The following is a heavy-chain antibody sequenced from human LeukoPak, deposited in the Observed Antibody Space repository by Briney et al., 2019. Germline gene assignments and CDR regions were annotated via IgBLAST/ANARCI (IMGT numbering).Heavy chain of an antibody. CDR3: ARNIYYYGSGSYVDY. V-gene: IGHV5-51*01. CDR1: GYRFTSYW. Sequence: GESLRISCKGSGYRFTSYWIGWVRQKPGKGLEWMGIIYPGDSDTRYSPSFQGQVTISADKSISTAYLQWSSLKASDTAMYYCARNIYYYGSGSYVDYWGQGTLVTVSS. D-gene: IGHD3-10*01. J-gene: IGHJ4*02. CDR2: IYPGDSDT.